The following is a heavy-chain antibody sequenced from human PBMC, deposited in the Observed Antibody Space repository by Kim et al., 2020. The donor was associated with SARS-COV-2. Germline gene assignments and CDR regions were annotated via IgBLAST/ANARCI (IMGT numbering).Heavy chain of an antibody. CDR2: INAGNGNT. D-gene: IGHD6-19*01. V-gene: IGHV1-3*01. CDR1: GYTFTSYA. CDR3: ARYSGIAVAAGD. J-gene: IGHJ4*02. Sequence: ASVKVSCKASGYTFTSYAMHWVRPAPGQRLEWMGWINAGNGNTKYSQKFQGRVTITRDTSASTAYMELSSLRSEDTAVYYCARYSGIAVAAGDWGQGTLVTVSS.